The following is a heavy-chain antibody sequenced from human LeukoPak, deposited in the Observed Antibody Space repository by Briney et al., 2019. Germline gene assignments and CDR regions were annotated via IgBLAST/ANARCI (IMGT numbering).Heavy chain of an antibody. CDR2: IYSGGST. Sequence: GGSLRLSCAASGFTVSSNYMSWVRQAPGKGLEWVSVIYSGGSTYYADSVKGRFTISRDNSKNTLYLQMNSLRAEDTAVYYCARGRERGYYYYTDVWGKGTTVTVSS. CDR3: ARGRERGYYYYTDV. CDR1: GFTVSSNY. J-gene: IGHJ6*03. V-gene: IGHV3-66*02. D-gene: IGHD3-16*01.